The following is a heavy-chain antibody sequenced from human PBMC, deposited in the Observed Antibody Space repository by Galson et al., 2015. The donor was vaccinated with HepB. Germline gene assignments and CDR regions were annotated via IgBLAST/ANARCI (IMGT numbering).Heavy chain of an antibody. CDR3: ARDYYSSGSHDY. CDR1: GFTFDNYW. Sequence: SLRLSCAASGFTFDNYWMTWVRQAPGRGLEWVSNVTQDGRETHYAESVKGRITVSRDNARNSLYLQIDNLSAEDTAVYYCARDYYSSGSHDYWGQGTLVTVSS. CDR2: VTQDGRET. V-gene: IGHV3-7*03. D-gene: IGHD3-10*01. J-gene: IGHJ4*02.